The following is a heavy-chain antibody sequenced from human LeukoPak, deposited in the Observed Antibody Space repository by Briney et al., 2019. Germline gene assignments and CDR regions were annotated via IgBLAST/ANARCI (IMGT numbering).Heavy chain of an antibody. CDR1: GFTFSSYA. D-gene: IGHD3-3*01. Sequence: GGSLRLSCAASGFTFSSYAMNWVRQAPGKGLEWVAVISYDGSNKYYADSVKGRFTISRDNSKNTLYLQMNSLRAEDTAVYYCARVHKTGDFWSRAPPYTDYWGQGTLVTVSS. J-gene: IGHJ4*02. V-gene: IGHV3-30*01. CDR3: ARVHKTGDFWSRAPPYTDY. CDR2: ISYDGSNK.